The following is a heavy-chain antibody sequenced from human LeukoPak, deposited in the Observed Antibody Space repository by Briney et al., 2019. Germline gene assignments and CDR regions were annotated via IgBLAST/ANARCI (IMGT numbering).Heavy chain of an antibody. V-gene: IGHV3-48*01. D-gene: IGHD6-6*01. Sequence: GGSLRLSCVGSGFTLSRYKMNWVRQAPGKGLEWVSNIDISGRTVYYGDSVRGRFTVSRDNARDSLHLQMAGLTVEDTAVYYCARELARADDQYRSINWFDPWGQGTLVTVSS. CDR1: GFTLSRYK. J-gene: IGHJ5*02. CDR2: IDISGRTV. CDR3: ARELARADDQYRSINWFDP.